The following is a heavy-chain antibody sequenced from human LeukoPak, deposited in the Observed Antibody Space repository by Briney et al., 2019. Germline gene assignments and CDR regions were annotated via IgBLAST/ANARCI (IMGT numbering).Heavy chain of an antibody. J-gene: IGHJ4*02. CDR3: ARGGPRGYSYGAIDY. D-gene: IGHD5-18*01. Sequence: PGGSLRLSCAASGFTFSSYWMHWVRQAPGEGLVWVSRINSDGSSTSYADSVKGRFTISRDNAKNTLYLQMNSLRAEDTAVYYCARGGPRGYSYGAIDYWGQGTLVTVSS. V-gene: IGHV3-74*01. CDR1: GFTFSSYW. CDR2: INSDGSST.